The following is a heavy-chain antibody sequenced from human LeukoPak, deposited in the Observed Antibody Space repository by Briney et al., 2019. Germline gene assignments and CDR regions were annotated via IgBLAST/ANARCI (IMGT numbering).Heavy chain of an antibody. D-gene: IGHD1-26*01. V-gene: IGHV3-30*04. J-gene: IGHJ6*03. Sequence: PGRSLRLSCAASGFTFSSYAMHWVRQAPGKGLEWVAVISYDGSNKYYADSVKGRFTISRDNSKNTLYLQMNSLRAEDTVVYYCARALVGAAYYYYYYMDVWGKGTTVTVSS. CDR1: GFTFSSYA. CDR2: ISYDGSNK. CDR3: ARALVGAAYYYYYYMDV.